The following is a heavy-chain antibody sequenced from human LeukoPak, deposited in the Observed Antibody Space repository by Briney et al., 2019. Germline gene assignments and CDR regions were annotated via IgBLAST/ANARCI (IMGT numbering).Heavy chain of an antibody. V-gene: IGHV3-74*01. CDR3: ARDHPEGDYYDIPPLNGMDV. J-gene: IGHJ6*02. D-gene: IGHD3-22*01. CDR2: INSDGSST. CDR1: GFTFSSYA. Sequence: PGGSLRLSCAASGFTFSSYAMSWVRQAPGKGLVWVSRINSDGSSTSYADSVKGRFTISRDNAKNTLYLQMNSLRAEDTAVYYCARDHPEGDYYDIPPLNGMDVWGQGTTVTVSS.